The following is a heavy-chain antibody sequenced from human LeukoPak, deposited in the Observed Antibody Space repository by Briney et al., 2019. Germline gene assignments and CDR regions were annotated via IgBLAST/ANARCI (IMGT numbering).Heavy chain of an antibody. CDR1: GFTFSSYA. J-gene: IGHJ5*02. CDR2: ISGSGGST. D-gene: IGHD3-3*01. Sequence: GGSLRLSCAASGFTFSSYAMSWVRQAPGKGLEWVSAISGSGGSTYYADSVKGRFTISRDNSKNTLYLQMNSLRAEDTAVYYCARDRETYYDFWSGENWFDPWGQGTLVTVSS. V-gene: IGHV3-23*01. CDR3: ARDRETYYDFWSGENWFDP.